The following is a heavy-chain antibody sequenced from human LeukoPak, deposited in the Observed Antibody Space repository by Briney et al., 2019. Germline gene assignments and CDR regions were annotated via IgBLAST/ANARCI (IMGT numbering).Heavy chain of an antibody. Sequence: GGSLRLSCAASGFTFSNAWMSWVCQAPGKGLEWVGRIKSKTDGGTTDYAAPVKGRFTISRDDSKNTLYLQMNGLKTEDTAVYYCTTGGAHYYDFLTAYRRWGQGTLVTVSS. J-gene: IGHJ4*02. V-gene: IGHV3-15*01. CDR2: IKSKTDGGTT. D-gene: IGHD3-9*01. CDR3: TTGGAHYYDFLTAYRR. CDR1: GFTFSNAW.